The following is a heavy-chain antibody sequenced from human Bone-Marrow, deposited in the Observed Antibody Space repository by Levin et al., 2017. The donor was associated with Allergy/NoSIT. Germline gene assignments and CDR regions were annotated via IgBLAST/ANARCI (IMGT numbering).Heavy chain of an antibody. D-gene: IGHD3-10*01. CDR3: AKDGVGGFGEIWYFDF. J-gene: IGHJ2*01. CDR2: ISGNGDST. V-gene: IGHV3-64D*06. Sequence: HSGGSLRLSCSASEFPFGNYPMHWVRQAPGKGLEYVSRISGNGDSTYYADSVKGRFTISRDNSKNTLYLQLSSLRTEDTAVYYCAKDGVGGFGEIWYFDFWGRGTLVTVSS. CDR1: EFPFGNYP.